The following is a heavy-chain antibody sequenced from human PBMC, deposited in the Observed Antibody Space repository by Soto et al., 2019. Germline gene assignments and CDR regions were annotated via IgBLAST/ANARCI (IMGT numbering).Heavy chain of an antibody. CDR2: ISGSGGST. J-gene: IGHJ6*02. CDR3: ATKGPAADYYYYYGMDV. D-gene: IGHD6-13*01. Sequence: GGSLRLSCAASGFTFSSYAMSWVRQAPGKGLEWVSAISGSGGSTYYADSVKGRFTISRDNSKNTLYLQMNSLRAEDTAVYYCATKGPAADYYYYYGMDVWGQGTTVTVSS. V-gene: IGHV3-23*01. CDR1: GFTFSSYA.